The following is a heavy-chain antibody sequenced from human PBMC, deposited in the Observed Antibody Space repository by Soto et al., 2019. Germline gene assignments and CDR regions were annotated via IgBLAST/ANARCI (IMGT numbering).Heavy chain of an antibody. D-gene: IGHD3-10*01. J-gene: IGHJ6*02. CDR3: ARAPKSMVRGVNYYYGMYV. CDR1: GGTFSSYM. V-gene: IGHV1-69*10. CDR2: IFPMVGKA. Sequence: SVKVSCKPSGGTFSSYMFNWVRQAPGQGNEWIGGIFPMVGKANYAQKFQGRVTITADMSTRIVYMELSSLRSDDTAVYYCARAPKSMVRGVNYYYGMYVCAQGTTVTVSS.